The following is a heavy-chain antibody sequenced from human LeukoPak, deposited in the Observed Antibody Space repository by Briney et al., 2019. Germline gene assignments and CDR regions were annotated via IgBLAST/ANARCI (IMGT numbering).Heavy chain of an antibody. V-gene: IGHV3-23*01. D-gene: IGHD6-13*01. CDR2: ISGSGGST. J-gene: IGHJ5*02. CDR3: ARAGSSSWYFWFDP. CDR1: GFTFSSYA. Sequence: GGSLRLSCAASGFTFSSYAMSWVRQAPGKGLEWVSAISGSGGSTYYADSVKGRFPISRDNSKNTLYLQMNSLRAEDTAVYYCARAGSSSWYFWFDPWGQGTLVTVSS.